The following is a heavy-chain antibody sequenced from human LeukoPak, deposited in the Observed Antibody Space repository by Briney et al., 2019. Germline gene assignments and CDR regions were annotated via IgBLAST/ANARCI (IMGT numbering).Heavy chain of an antibody. CDR2: IIPIFGTA. V-gene: IGHV1-69*01. D-gene: IGHD5-18*01. CDR3: AKDRYSYAFEYSDS. CDR1: GGTFSSYA. J-gene: IGHJ4*02. Sequence: SVKVSCKASGGTFSSYAISWVRQAPGQGLEWMGGIIPIFGTANYAQKFQGRVTITADESTSTAYMELSSLRAEDTAVYYCAKDRYSYAFEYSDSWGQGTLVTVSS.